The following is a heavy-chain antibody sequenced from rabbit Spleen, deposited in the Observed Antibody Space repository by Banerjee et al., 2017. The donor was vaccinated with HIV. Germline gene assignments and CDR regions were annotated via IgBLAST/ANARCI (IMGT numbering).Heavy chain of an antibody. V-gene: IGHV1S7*01. CDR3: AREDVGGLVSL. J-gene: IGHJ4*01. Sequence: QLVESGGGLVQPGGSLKVSCKGSGFDFSRYYVSWVRQAPGKGLEWIGDIDPIFGITVYATWVNGRFTISSRNAQNTLYLQLNSLTAADTATYFCAREDVGGLVSLWGPGTLVTVS. CDR1: GFDFSRYY. CDR2: IDPIFGIT. D-gene: IGHD1-1*01.